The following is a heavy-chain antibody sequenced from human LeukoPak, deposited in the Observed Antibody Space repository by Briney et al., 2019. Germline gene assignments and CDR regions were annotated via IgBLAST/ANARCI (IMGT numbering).Heavy chain of an antibody. CDR3: GGSPLRDSSGYYYLDY. Sequence: GGSLRLSCAASGFTFSSYAMSWVRQAPGKGLEWVSAISGSGGSTYYADSVKGRFTISRDNSKNTLYLQMNSLRAEDTAVYYCGGSPLRDSSGYYYLDYWGQGTLVTVSS. CDR1: GFTFSSYA. V-gene: IGHV3-23*01. J-gene: IGHJ4*02. D-gene: IGHD3-22*01. CDR2: ISGSGGST.